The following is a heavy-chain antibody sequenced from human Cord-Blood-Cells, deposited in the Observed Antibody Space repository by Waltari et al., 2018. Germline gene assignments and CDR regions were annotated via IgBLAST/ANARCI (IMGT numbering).Heavy chain of an antibody. Sequence: QVQLQESGPGLVKPSQTLSLSCTVSGGSIRSGGYYWSWFRQHPGKGLEWIGYSYYNGITYATPALQSRVTRPVDPSETQFSLKLSSVTAADTAVYSGAIFPGYSSSWYIDYWGQGTLVTVSS. CDR3: AIFPGYSSSWYIDY. CDR2: SYYNGIT. CDR1: GGSIRSGGYY. D-gene: IGHD6-13*01. J-gene: IGHJ4*02. V-gene: IGHV4-31*03.